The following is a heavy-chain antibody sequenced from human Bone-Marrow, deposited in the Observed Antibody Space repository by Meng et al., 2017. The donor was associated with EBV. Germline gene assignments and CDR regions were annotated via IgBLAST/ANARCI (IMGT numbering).Heavy chain of an antibody. J-gene: IGHJ4*02. D-gene: IGHD3-22*01. CDR2: ISYDGSNK. CDR3: AKDGYDSSGYYLRNY. V-gene: IGHV3-30*18. CDR1: GCTFSSYG. Sequence: QVQLVESXXGXVQLGXXLXXXXXXSGCTFSSYGMHWVRQTPGKGLEWVAVISYDGSNKYYADSVKGRFTISRDNSKNTLYLQMNSLRAEDTAVYYCAKDGYDSSGYYLRNYWGQGTLVTVSS.